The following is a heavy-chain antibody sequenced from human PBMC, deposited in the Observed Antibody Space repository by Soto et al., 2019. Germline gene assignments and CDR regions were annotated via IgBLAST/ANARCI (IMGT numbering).Heavy chain of an antibody. V-gene: IGHV4-39*01. CDR2: IYYSGST. D-gene: IGHD2-15*01. CDR3: ARLDGYCSGGSCYSYYFDD. Sequence: SETLSLTCTVSGGSISSSIYYWGWIRQPPGKGLEWIGSIYYSGSTYYNPSLKSRVTMSLDTSKNQFSLKLSSVTAADTAVYYCARLDGYCSGGSCYSYYFDDSGQGTRVTVAS. CDR1: GGSISSSIYY. J-gene: IGHJ4*02.